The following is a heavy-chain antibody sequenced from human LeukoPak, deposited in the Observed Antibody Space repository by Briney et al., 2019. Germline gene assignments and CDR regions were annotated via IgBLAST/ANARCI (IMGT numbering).Heavy chain of an antibody. CDR3: ANLEEPHYYGMDV. D-gene: IGHD3-3*01. Sequence: GRSLRLSCAASGFTFDDYAMHWVRQAPGKGLEWVSGISWNSGSIGYADSVKGRFTISRDNAKNSLYLQMNSLRAEDTALCYCANLEEPHYYGMDVWGQGTTVTVSS. J-gene: IGHJ6*02. V-gene: IGHV3-9*01. CDR2: ISWNSGSI. CDR1: GFTFDDYA.